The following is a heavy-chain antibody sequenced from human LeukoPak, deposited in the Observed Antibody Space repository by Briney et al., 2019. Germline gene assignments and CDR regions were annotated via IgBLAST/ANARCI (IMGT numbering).Heavy chain of an antibody. V-gene: IGHV3-30*02. J-gene: IGHJ3*02. CDR1: GFAFRNYG. CDR2: IRDDGSIK. D-gene: IGHD3-9*01. Sequence: PGGSLRLSCAASGFAFRNYGGHWVRQAPGKGLEWVTFIRDDGSIKSYADSVKGRFTISRDNSKNTMYLQMDSLRAEDTAIYYCAKDLVTRAVHDALDIWGQGTMVTVSS. CDR3: AKDLVTRAVHDALDI.